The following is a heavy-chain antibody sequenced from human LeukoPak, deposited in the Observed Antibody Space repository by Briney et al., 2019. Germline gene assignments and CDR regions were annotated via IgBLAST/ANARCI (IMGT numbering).Heavy chain of an antibody. J-gene: IGHJ4*02. CDR3: ARERGGLYFDY. D-gene: IGHD3-16*01. V-gene: IGHV3-66*01. Sequence: GGSLRLSCAASGFTVSSNYMSWVRQAPGKGLEWVSAIYSGGSTYYADSVKGRFTISRDNSKNTLYLQMNSLRAEDTAVYYCARERGGLYFDYWGQGTLVTVSS. CDR2: IYSGGST. CDR1: GFTVSSNY.